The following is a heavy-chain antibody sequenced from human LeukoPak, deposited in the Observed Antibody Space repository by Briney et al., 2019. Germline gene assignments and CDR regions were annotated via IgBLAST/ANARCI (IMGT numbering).Heavy chain of an antibody. CDR1: GFSFSTYW. Sequence: GGSLRLSCAASGFSFSTYWMSWVRQAPGKGLEWVSFIYADGNTYYADSVKGRFTISRDISKNAVYLQMNSLRAEDTAVYYCARDSYGDANFDSWGQGTLVTVSS. CDR2: IYADGNT. D-gene: IGHD4-17*01. CDR3: ARDSYGDANFDS. J-gene: IGHJ4*02. V-gene: IGHV3-53*01.